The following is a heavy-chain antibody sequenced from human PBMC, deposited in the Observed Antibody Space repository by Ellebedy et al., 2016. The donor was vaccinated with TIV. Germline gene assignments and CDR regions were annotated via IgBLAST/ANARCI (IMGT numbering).Heavy chain of an antibody. J-gene: IGHJ2*01. D-gene: IGHD1-26*01. Sequence: AASVKVSCKASGYTFTGYYMHWVRQAPGQGLEWMGWINPNSGGTNYAQKFQGWVTMTRDTSISTAYMELSRLRSDDTAVYYCARDRGGSYNTGSGYFDLWGRGTLVTVSS. CDR2: INPNSGGT. CDR3: ARDRGGSYNTGSGYFDL. CDR1: GYTFTGYY. V-gene: IGHV1-2*04.